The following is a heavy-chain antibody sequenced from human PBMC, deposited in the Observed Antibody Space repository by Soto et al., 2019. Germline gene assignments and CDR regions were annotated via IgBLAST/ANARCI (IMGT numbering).Heavy chain of an antibody. CDR1: GFTFTNYA. J-gene: IGHJ4*02. CDR2: ISGSGGST. V-gene: IGHV3-23*01. Sequence: LRLSSSASGFTFTNYAMNWVRQAPGKGLEWVSVISGSGGSTYYADSVKGRFTISRDNSKNTLYLQMSSLTAEDTAVYYCAKNKGTPTYAIDSWGQGTLVTVSS. D-gene: IGHD2-8*01. CDR3: AKNKGTPTYAIDS.